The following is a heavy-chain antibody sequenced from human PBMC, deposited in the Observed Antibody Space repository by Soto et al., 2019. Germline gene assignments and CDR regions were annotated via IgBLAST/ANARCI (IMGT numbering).Heavy chain of an antibody. CDR1: GYTFTIYG. Sequence: QVQLVQSGGEVKKPGASVKVSCKASGYTFTIYGINWVRQAPGQGLEWMGWISHDNGNTNYAQKLQGRVTMTTDTSTSRAYMALRSLRSDDTAVYYCARALGYSGYAGMDVWGQGTTVTVSS. J-gene: IGHJ6*02. CDR2: ISHDNGNT. CDR3: ARALGYSGYAGMDV. D-gene: IGHD5-12*01. V-gene: IGHV1-18*01.